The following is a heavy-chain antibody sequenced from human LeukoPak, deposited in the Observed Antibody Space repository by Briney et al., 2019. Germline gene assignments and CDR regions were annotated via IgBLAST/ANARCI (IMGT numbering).Heavy chain of an antibody. D-gene: IGHD2-2*01. CDR3: AKDFCSSTSCYGVDY. CDR1: GFTFSSYG. J-gene: IGHJ4*02. V-gene: IGHV3-30*02. CDR2: IRYDGSNK. Sequence: GGSLRLSCAASGFTFSSYGMHWVRQAPGKGLEWVAFIRYDGSNKYYADSVKGRFTISRDNSKNTLYLQMNSLRAEDTAVYYCAKDFCSSTSCYGVDYWGQGTLVTVSS.